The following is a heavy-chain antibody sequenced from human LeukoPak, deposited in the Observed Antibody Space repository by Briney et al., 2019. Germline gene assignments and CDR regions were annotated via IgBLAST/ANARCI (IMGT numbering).Heavy chain of an antibody. V-gene: IGHV3-33*06. CDR2: IWYDGSNK. Sequence: PGRSLRLSCAASGFTFSSYGMHWVRQAPGKGPEWVAVIWYDGSNKYYADSVKGRFTISRDNSKNTLYLQMNSLRAEDTAVYYCAKDSTGGIGAFDIWGQGTMVTVSS. J-gene: IGHJ3*02. CDR3: AKDSTGGIGAFDI. CDR1: GFTFSSYG. D-gene: IGHD1-26*01.